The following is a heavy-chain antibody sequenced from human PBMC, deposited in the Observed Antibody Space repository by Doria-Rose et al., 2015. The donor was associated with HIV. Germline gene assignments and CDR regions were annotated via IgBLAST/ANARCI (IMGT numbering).Heavy chain of an antibody. CDR3: ARFRPSRGIYYSLDV. J-gene: IGHJ6*03. Sequence: VQLQESGPGLVKPAETLSLTCTVSGGSISSYYWSWIRQPPGKGLEWIGYIYSSGSTHYNSSLKSRVTISIDTSKNQFSLKRGSVTAADTAVYYCARFRPSRGIYYSLDVWGKGTTVTVSS. D-gene: IGHD3-10*01. CDR1: GGSISSYY. CDR2: IYSSGST. V-gene: IGHV4-4*09.